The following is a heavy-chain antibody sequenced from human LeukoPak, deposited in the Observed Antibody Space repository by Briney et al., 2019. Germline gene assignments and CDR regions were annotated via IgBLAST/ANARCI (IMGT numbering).Heavy chain of an antibody. D-gene: IGHD6-19*01. V-gene: IGHV3-21*01. Sequence: GSLRLSCAASGFTFSSYSMSWVRQAPGKGLEWVSSISSTSSYIYYADSVKGRFTISRDNAKNSLYLQMNSLRAEDTAVYYCARSGAVAGNFDYWGQGTLVTVSS. CDR3: ARSGAVAGNFDY. CDR1: GFTFSSYS. J-gene: IGHJ4*02. CDR2: ISSTSSYI.